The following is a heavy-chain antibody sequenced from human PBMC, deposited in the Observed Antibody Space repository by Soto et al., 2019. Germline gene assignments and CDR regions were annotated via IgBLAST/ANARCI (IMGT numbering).Heavy chain of an antibody. J-gene: IGHJ4*02. CDR3: ARDGGIQMWSPYYFDY. CDR2: VSYDGSKT. V-gene: IGHV3-30*03. Sequence: QVQLVESGGGVVQPGMSLRLSCTASGFTFTNYAMHWVRQSPDRGLEWVAIVSYDGSKTYYADFVNGRFTISRDNSKNTLYLQMNTLNAEDTAVYFCARDGGIQMWSPYYFDYWGQGTLVTVSS. CDR1: GFTFTNYA. D-gene: IGHD2-21*01.